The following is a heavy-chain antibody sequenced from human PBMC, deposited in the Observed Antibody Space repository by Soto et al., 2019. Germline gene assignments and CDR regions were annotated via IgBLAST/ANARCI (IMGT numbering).Heavy chain of an antibody. CDR2: ISAGGNTK. CDR3: AKESGGERYAAYFDL. D-gene: IGHD2-21*01. Sequence: QVQLVESGGGVVQPGTSLRLACAASGFTLSNIGMQWVRQGPGKGLEWVAVISAGGNTKYYADSVKGRFTISRDNSKNTLFLQMNSLRTEDTAVYYCAKESGGERYAAYFDLWGQGTLVTVSA. V-gene: IGHV3-30*18. J-gene: IGHJ4*02. CDR1: GFTLSNIG.